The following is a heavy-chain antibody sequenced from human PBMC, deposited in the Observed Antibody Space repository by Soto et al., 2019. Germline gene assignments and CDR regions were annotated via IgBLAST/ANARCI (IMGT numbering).Heavy chain of an antibody. D-gene: IGHD3-3*01. CDR2: IWYDGSNK. CDR3: ARVALEWLSLLQYYYYMDV. Sequence: GXSLILSCAASGFTSSSYGMHCVRQAPSKGLQWVAVIWYDGSNKYYADSVKGRFTISRDNSKNTLYLQMNSLRAEDTAVYYCARVALEWLSLLQYYYYMDVWGKGTTVTVSS. V-gene: IGHV3-33*01. J-gene: IGHJ6*03. CDR1: GFTSSSYG.